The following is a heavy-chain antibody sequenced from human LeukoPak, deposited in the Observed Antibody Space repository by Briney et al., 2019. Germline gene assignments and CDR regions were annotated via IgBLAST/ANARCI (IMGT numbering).Heavy chain of an antibody. CDR2: LSPTSGNT. Sequence: GASVKVSCKASGYTFTTYDINWVRQAPGQGLEWLGWLSPTSGNTGYAQKFQGRVTMTRDSSTSTDYMELSSLTADDTAVYYCARGEAIVGSYWGQGTLVTVSS. V-gene: IGHV1-8*01. J-gene: IGHJ4*02. D-gene: IGHD1-26*01. CDR1: GYTFTTYD. CDR3: ARGEAIVGSY.